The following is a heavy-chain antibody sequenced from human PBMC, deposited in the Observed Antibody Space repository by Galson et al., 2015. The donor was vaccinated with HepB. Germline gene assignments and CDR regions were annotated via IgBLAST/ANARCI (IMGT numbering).Heavy chain of an antibody. CDR2: INPNSGGT. Sequence: SVKVSCKASGYTFTGYYMHWVRQAPGQGLEWMGWINPNSGGTNYAQKFQGRVTMTRDTSISTAYMELSRLRSDDTAVYYCARGRTQQYGPGYSSSWYFGAFDIWGQGTMVTVSS. CDR1: GYTFTGYY. D-gene: IGHD6-13*01. CDR3: ARGRTQQYGPGYSSSWYFGAFDI. V-gene: IGHV1-2*02. J-gene: IGHJ3*02.